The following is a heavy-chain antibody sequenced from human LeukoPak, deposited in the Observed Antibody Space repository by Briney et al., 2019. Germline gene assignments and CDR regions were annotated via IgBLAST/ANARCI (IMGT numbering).Heavy chain of an antibody. D-gene: IGHD6-13*01. CDR3: ARDHEPPYSSSWYGY. V-gene: IGHV1-18*01. CDR2: ISAYNGNT. J-gene: IGHJ4*02. Sequence: ASVKVSCKASGYTFTSYGISWVRQAPGQGLEWIGWISAYNGNTNYAQKLQGRVTMTTDTSTSTAYMELRSLRSDDTAVYYCARDHEPPYSSSWYGYWGQGTLVTVSS. CDR1: GYTFTSYG.